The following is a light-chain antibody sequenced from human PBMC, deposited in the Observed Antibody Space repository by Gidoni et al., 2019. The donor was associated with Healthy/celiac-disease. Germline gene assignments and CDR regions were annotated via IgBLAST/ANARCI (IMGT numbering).Light chain of an antibody. CDR1: SSDVGGYNY. V-gene: IGLV2-14*01. CDR2: EVS. J-gene: IGLJ1*01. Sequence: QSALTQTASVSGSPGQSITISCPGTSSDVGGYNYVYWYQQHPGKAPKLMIYEVSNRPSGVSNRFSGSKSGNTASLTISGLQAEDEAYYYCSSYTSSSTPRYVFGTGTKVTVL. CDR3: SSYTSSSTPRYV.